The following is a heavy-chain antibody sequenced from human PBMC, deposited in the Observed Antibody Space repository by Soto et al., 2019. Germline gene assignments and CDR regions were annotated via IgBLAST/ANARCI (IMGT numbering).Heavy chain of an antibody. Sequence: GGSLRLSCASSGLTFRSYWMHLVRQAPGKGLVWVSRINSDGSSTSYADSAKGRFTISRDNAKNTLYLQMNSLRAEDTAVYYCARVGHYYYGMDVWGQGTTVTVSS. J-gene: IGHJ6*02. CDR1: GLTFRSYW. V-gene: IGHV3-74*01. CDR2: INSDGSST. CDR3: ARVGHYYYGMDV.